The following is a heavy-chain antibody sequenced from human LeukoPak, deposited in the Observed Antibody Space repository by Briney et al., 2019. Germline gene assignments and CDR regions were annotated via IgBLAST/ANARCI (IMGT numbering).Heavy chain of an antibody. D-gene: IGHD3-22*01. V-gene: IGHV1-69*05. CDR3: ARSIRPTPKYYYDSSGDLDY. CDR1: GGTFSSYA. J-gene: IGHJ4*02. CDR2: TIPIFGTA. Sequence: SVKVSCKASGGTFSSYAISWVRQAPGQGLEWMGGTIPIFGTANYAQKFQGRVTITTDESTSTAYMELSSLRSEDTAVYYCARSIRPTPKYYYDSSGDLDYWGQGTLVTVSS.